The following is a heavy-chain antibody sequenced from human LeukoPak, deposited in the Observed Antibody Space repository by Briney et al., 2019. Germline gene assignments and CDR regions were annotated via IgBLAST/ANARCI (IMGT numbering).Heavy chain of an antibody. V-gene: IGHV3-66*02. D-gene: IGHD1-14*01. CDR1: GFTVSRNV. CDR2: IYSDDRA. CDR3: ARDLAGFQEPRYYYYMDV. J-gene: IGHJ6*03. Sequence: GGSLRLSCVASGFTVSRNVMSWVRQAPGKGLEWVSLIYSDDRAFYADSVKGRFTISRNNSKNTLLLQMSSLKPEDTAIYYCARDLAGFQEPRYYYYMDVWGKGTTVTVSS.